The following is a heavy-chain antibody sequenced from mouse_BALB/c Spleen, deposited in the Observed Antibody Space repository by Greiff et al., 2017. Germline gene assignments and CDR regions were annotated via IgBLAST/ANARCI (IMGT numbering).Heavy chain of an antibody. CDR2: ISSGSSTI. CDR3: ARSGDYESFAY. D-gene: IGHD2-4*01. Sequence: DVKLVESGGGLVQPGGSRKLSCAASGFTFSSFGMHWVRQAPEKGLEWVAYISSGSSTIYYADTVKGRFTISRDNPKNTLFLQMTSLRSEDTAMYYCARSGDYESFAYWGQGTLVTVSA. V-gene: IGHV5-17*02. CDR1: GFTFSSFG. J-gene: IGHJ3*01.